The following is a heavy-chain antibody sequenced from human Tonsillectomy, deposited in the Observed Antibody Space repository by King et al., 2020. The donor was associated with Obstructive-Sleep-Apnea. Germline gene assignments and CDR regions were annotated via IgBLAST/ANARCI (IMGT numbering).Heavy chain of an antibody. D-gene: IGHD3-10*01. CDR2: IYYSGST. V-gene: IGHV4-39*07. J-gene: IGHJ4*02. Sequence: QLQESGPGLVKPSETLSLTCTVSGGSVSNSDYYWGWIRQPPGKGLEWIGYIYYSGSTYDNPSLKSRVTLSIDTSKNQFSLKLSSVTAADTAVYYCARDSGPWGQGTLVTVSS. CDR3: ARDSGP. CDR1: GGSVSNSDYY.